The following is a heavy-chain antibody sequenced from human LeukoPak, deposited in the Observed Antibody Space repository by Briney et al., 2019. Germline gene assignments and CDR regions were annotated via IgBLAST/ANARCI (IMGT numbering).Heavy chain of an antibody. CDR3: AREGKQWFQYYVDY. CDR1: GNSFATYG. D-gene: IGHD6-19*01. Sequence: ASVKVSCKASGNSFATYGISWVRQAPGQGLESMGWISAYSGDTNYAQKLQGRVTMTTDTSTSTAYMELRSLRSDDTAVYYCAREGKQWFQYYVDYWGQGTLVTVSS. V-gene: IGHV1-18*01. J-gene: IGHJ4*02. CDR2: ISAYSGDT.